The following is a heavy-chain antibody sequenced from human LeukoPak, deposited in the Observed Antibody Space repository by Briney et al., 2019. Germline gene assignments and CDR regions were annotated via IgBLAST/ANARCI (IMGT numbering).Heavy chain of an antibody. CDR2: IFASEDT. CDR1: GGSISGGSYY. D-gene: IGHD1-20*01. CDR3: ARDRYTWHDRDWLDS. Sequence: SQTLSLTCTVSGGSISGGSYYWSWIRQPAGKGLEWIGRIFASEDTNYNPSFESRLIMSRDTSNNQFFMSLTSVTAADTAVYYCARDRYTWHDRDWLDSWGQGTLVTVSS. J-gene: IGHJ5*01. V-gene: IGHV4-61*02.